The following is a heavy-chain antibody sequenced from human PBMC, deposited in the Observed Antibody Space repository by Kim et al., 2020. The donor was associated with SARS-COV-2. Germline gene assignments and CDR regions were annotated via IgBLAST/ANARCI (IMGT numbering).Heavy chain of an antibody. CDR2: FYYSGST. J-gene: IGHJ3*02. Sequence: SETLSLTCTVSGGSVSSGSYYWSWIRQPPGKGLEWIGYFYYSGSTNHNPSLKSRVTISVYTSKNQFSLKLSSVTAADTAVCYCARNEMSDIMLFGVVSWKGVFDIWGEAGTAAVSS. CDR3: ARNEMSDIMLFGVVSWKGVFDI. CDR1: GGSVSSGSYY. V-gene: IGHV4-61*01. D-gene: IGHD3-3*01.